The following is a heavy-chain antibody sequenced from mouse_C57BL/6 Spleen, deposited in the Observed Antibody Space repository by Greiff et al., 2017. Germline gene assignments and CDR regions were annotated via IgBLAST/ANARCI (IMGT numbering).Heavy chain of an antibody. D-gene: IGHD3-1*01. CDR1: GFSLTSYG. V-gene: IGHV2-2*01. Sequence: VQLQQSGPGLVQPSQCLSITCTVSGFSLTSYGVHWVRQSPGKGLEWLGVIWSGGSTDYNAAFIYRMSISKDNSKSQVSFKMNSLQADDTAMYSCARNWHSGPVAMDYWGQGTSVTVSS. J-gene: IGHJ4*01. CDR3: ARNWHSGPVAMDY. CDR2: IWSGGST.